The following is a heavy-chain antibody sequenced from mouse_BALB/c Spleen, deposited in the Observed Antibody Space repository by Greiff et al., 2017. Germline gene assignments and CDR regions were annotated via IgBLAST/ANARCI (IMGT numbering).Heavy chain of an antibody. V-gene: IGHV14-3*02. CDR2: IDPANGNT. D-gene: IGHD2-4*01. CDR1: GFNIKDTY. Sequence: EVKLVESGAELVKPGASVKLSCTASGFNIKDTYMHWVKQRPEQGLEWIGRIDPANGNTKYDPKFQGKATITADTSSNTAYLQLSSLTSEDTAVYYCARSKTMISMDYWGQGTSVTVSS. CDR3: ARSKTMISMDY. J-gene: IGHJ4*01.